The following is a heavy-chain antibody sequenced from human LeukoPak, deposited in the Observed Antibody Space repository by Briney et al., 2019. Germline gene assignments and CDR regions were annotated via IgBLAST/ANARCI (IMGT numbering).Heavy chain of an antibody. D-gene: IGHD2-21*02. CDR1: GYSFTSHW. V-gene: IGHV5-51*01. Sequence: GESLKISCKGSGYSFTSHWIGWVRQMPGKGLEWMGIIYPGDSDTRYSPSFQGQVSISADKSISTVYLQWSSLKASDTAIYYCARFAGTIVVVTTSPFFDYWGQGTLVTVSS. CDR2: IYPGDSDT. J-gene: IGHJ4*02. CDR3: ARFAGTIVVVTTSPFFDY.